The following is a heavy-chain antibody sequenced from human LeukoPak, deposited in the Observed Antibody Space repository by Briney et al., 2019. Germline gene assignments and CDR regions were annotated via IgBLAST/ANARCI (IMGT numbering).Heavy chain of an antibody. CDR1: GGTFSSYA. D-gene: IGHD3-22*01. CDR3: AREGITMIVVAPLDYYYYGMDV. CDR2: IIPIFGIA. J-gene: IGHJ6*02. V-gene: IGHV1-69*04. Sequence: ASVTVSCKASGGTFSSYAISWVRQAPGQGLEWMGRIIPIFGIANYAQKFQGRVTITADKSTSTAYMELSSLRYEDTAVYYCAREGITMIVVAPLDYYYYGMDVWGQGTTVTVSS.